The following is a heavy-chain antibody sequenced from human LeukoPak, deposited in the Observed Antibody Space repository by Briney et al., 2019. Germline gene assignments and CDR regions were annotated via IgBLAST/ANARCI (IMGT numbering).Heavy chain of an antibody. D-gene: IGHD3-10*01. CDR2: INPSGGST. CDR3: ARDHSTLLWFGELQFPDY. Sequence: GASVKVSCKASGYTFTSYYMHWVRQAPGQGLEWMGRINPSGGSTSYAQKFQGRVTMTRDTSTSTVYMELSSLRSEDTAVYYCARDHSTLLWFGELQFPDYWGQGTLVTVSS. CDR1: GYTFTSYY. V-gene: IGHV1-46*01. J-gene: IGHJ4*02.